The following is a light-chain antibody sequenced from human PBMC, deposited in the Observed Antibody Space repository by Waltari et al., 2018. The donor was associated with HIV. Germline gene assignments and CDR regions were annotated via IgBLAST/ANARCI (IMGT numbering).Light chain of an antibody. CDR1: SSHIGAYHY. CDR3: SSYTSGRSLYV. Sequence: QTALTPPASVSGSPVQSITLPCPGTSSHIGAYHYVSLYQQHPGKAPQLMIYEVTNRPPGVSERLAGSKSGYTASLTISGLQGEDEATYYCSSYTSGRSLYVFGPGTKVTVL. J-gene: IGLJ1*01. V-gene: IGLV2-14*01. CDR2: EVT.